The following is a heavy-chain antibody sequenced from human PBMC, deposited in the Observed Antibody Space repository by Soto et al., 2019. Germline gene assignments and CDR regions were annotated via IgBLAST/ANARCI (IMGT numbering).Heavy chain of an antibody. Sequence: ASVKVSCKASGYTFTGYYMHWVRQAPGQGLEWMGWISAYNGNTNYAQKLQGRVTMTTDTSTSTAYMELRSLRSDDTAVYYCAKGSPMVRGVISYYYYGMDVWGQGTTVTVSS. CDR3: AKGSPMVRGVISYYYYGMDV. CDR1: GYTFTGYY. V-gene: IGHV1-18*04. D-gene: IGHD3-10*01. J-gene: IGHJ6*02. CDR2: ISAYNGNT.